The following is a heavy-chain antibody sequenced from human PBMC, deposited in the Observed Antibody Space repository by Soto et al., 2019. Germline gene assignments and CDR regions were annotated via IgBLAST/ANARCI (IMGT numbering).Heavy chain of an antibody. CDR3: ASSVHTVAGTHFDY. J-gene: IGHJ4*02. V-gene: IGHV4-39*01. D-gene: IGHD6-19*01. CDR2: IYYSGST. Sequence: QLQLQESGPGLVKPSETLSLTCTVSGGSISSSSYYWGWIRQPPGKGLEWIGSIYYSGSTYYNPSLKSRVTISVDTAKNQFSLKLSSVTAADTAVYYCASSVHTVAGTHFDYWGQGTLVTVSS. CDR1: GGSISSSSYY.